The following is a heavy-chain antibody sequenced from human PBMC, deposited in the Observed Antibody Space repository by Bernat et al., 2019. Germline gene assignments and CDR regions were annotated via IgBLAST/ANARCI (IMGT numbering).Heavy chain of an antibody. Sequence: EMQLVESGGGLVQPGGSLRLSCAASGFSVSTNYMNWVRQAPGKGLEWVSVMYGDGRAFYADSVKGRFTISRDNSKKTLYLQMNTLRAEDTAVYYCARDGWGSGDAFDIWGQGTMVTVSS. CDR1: GFSVSTNY. V-gene: IGHV3-53*01. J-gene: IGHJ3*02. D-gene: IGHD1-26*01. CDR3: ARDGWGSGDAFDI. CDR2: MYGDGRA.